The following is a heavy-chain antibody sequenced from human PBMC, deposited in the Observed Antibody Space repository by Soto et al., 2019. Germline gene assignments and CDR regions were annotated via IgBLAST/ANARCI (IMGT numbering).Heavy chain of an antibody. CDR3: ARYLTRTTPDY. V-gene: IGHV3-48*02. CDR2: ISSSSSTI. CDR1: GFTFSSYS. Sequence: EVQLVESGGGLVQPGGSLRLSCAASGFTFSSYSMNWVRQAPGKGLEWVSYISSSSSTIHYADSVKGRFTISRDNAKNSLYRQMNSLRDEDTAVYYCARYLTRTTPDYWGQGTLVTVSS. D-gene: IGHD1-7*01. J-gene: IGHJ4*02.